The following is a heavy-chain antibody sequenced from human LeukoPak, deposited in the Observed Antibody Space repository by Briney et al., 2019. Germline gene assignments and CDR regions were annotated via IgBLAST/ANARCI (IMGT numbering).Heavy chain of an antibody. CDR2: INQDGSEK. CDR1: GFTFSSYW. D-gene: IGHD3-3*01. J-gene: IGHJ5*02. Sequence: GGSLRLSCAASGFTFSSYWMSWVRQAPGKGLEWVANINQDGSEKYYVDSVKGRFTISRDNAKNSLYLQMNSLRAEDTAVYYCARDLTISVGPSWFDPWGQGTLVTVSS. V-gene: IGHV3-7*01. CDR3: ARDLTISVGPSWFDP.